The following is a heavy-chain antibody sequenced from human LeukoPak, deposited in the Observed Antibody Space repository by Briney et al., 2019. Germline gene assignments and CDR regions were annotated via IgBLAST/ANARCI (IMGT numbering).Heavy chain of an antibody. CDR3: ARPLLYYYGSETYFWFDL. CDR1: GFTFTTYW. J-gene: IGHJ5*02. Sequence: GGSLRLSCAASGFTFTTYWMGWVRHAPGKGLEWVASIKQDGNEKHYVDSVKGRFTISRDSAENTLYMQMKSLKAEDTAFYYCARPLLYYYGSETYFWFDLWGQGTLVTVSS. CDR2: IKQDGNEK. D-gene: IGHD3-10*01. V-gene: IGHV3-7*01.